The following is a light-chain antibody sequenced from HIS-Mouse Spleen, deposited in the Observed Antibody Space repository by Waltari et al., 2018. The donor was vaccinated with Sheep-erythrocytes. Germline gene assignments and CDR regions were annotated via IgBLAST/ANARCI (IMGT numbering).Light chain of an antibody. CDR1: SSDVGGYNY. Sequence: SALPQPRSVSGSPAQSVTISVTVTSSDVGGYNYVSGYQQRPGKAPKLMFYDVSTRPSGVPDRFSGSKSGNTASLTISGLQAEDEADYYCCSYAGSYTLVFGGGTKLTVL. CDR2: DVS. CDR3: CSYAGSYTLV. J-gene: IGLJ2*01. V-gene: IGLV2-11*01.